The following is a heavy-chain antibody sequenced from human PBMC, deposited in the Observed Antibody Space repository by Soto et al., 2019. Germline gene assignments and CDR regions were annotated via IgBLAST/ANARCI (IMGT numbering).Heavy chain of an antibody. V-gene: IGHV3-23*01. CDR2: ISGSGGST. J-gene: IGHJ5*02. D-gene: IGHD3-22*01. CDR3: AKAKANPNLGYDDSIEAS. CDR1: GFTFSSYA. Sequence: EVQLLESGGGLVQPGGSLRLSCAASGFTFSSYAMSWVRQAPGKGLEWVSAISGSGGSTYYADSVKGRFTIARDNSKNPLYLKMNSLRAEDTAVYYWAKAKANPNLGYDDSIEASWGQGTLVTVSS.